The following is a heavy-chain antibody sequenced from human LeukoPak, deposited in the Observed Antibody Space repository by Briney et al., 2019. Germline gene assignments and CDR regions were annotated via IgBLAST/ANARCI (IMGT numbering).Heavy chain of an antibody. CDR2: IYHSGSA. CDR1: GYSITSGYN. Sequence: SETLSLTCTVSGYSITSGYNWAWIRQPPGKVLEWIGSIYHSGSAYYNPSLKSRVTISVDTSRNQFSLKLSSVTAADTAVYYCVRYCSSTTCYTRAVDYWGQGTLVTVSS. D-gene: IGHD2-2*02. CDR3: VRYCSSTTCYTRAVDY. J-gene: IGHJ4*02. V-gene: IGHV4-38-2*02.